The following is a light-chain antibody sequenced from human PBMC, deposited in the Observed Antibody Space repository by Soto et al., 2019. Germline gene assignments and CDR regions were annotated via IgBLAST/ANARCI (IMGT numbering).Light chain of an antibody. CDR3: QQYATWPLT. CDR1: QSVSSN. CDR2: DAS. V-gene: IGKV3-15*01. Sequence: ETVMTQSPATLSVSPGERPTLSCRASQSVSSNLAWYQQKPGQAPRLLIYDASTRATGIPARFSGSGSGTDFTLTISSLQSEDFAVYYCQQYATWPLTFGHGTKVEIK. J-gene: IGKJ3*01.